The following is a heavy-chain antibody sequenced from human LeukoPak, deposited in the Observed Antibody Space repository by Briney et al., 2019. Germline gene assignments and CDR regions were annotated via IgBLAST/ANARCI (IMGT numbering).Heavy chain of an antibody. CDR3: ARRDSAAYGAFDI. D-gene: IGHD2-2*01. CDR2: IHPGDSDM. V-gene: IGHV5-51*01. CDR1: GYSFTNYW. J-gene: IGHJ3*02. Sequence: GESLKISCKGFGYSFTNYWIGWVRQMPGKGLGWMGIIHPGDSDMRYSPSFQGQVTISADKSISTAYLQWSSLKASDTAMFYCARRDSAAYGAFDIWGQGTMVTVSS.